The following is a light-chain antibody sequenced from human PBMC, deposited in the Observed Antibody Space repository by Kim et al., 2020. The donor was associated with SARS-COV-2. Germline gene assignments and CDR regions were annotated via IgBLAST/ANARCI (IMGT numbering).Light chain of an antibody. CDR1: NIGTKS. V-gene: IGLV3-21*04. CDR3: QVWDSRSDHVA. CDR2: YDS. J-gene: IGLJ2*01. Sequence: SYELTQPPSVSVAPGKTARITCGGNNIGTKSVHWYQQKPGQAPVLVIYYDSDRPSGIPERISGSNSGNTATLTISRVEAGDEAAYYCQVWDSRSDHVAFGGGTQLTVL.